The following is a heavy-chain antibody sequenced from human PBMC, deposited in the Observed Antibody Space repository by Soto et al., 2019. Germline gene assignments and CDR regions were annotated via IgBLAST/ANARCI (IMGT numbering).Heavy chain of an antibody. J-gene: IGHJ5*02. V-gene: IGHV1-18*01. CDR3: AHAPGIAVTTNWFDP. CDR2: ISAYNGNT. Sequence: ASVKVSCKASGYTFTNFGISWVRQAPGQGLEWMGWISAYNGNTNYAQNFQGRVTITKDTSKNQVVLTMTNMDPVDTATYYCAHAPGIAVTTNWFDPWGQGILVTVSS. CDR1: GYTFTNFG. D-gene: IGHD6-19*01.